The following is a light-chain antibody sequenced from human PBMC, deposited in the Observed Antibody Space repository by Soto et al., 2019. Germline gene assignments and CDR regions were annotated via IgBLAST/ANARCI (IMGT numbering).Light chain of an antibody. CDR1: QSISSW. CDR3: QQYNSSPLT. Sequence: DIQMTQSPSTLSASIGDTVTITCRANQSISSWLAWYQQKPGKAPKLLISEGSSLESGVPSRFSGSESGTEFTLTISSLQPDDLATYYCQQYNSSPLTFGGGTKVEIK. J-gene: IGKJ4*01. V-gene: IGKV1-5*01. CDR2: EGS.